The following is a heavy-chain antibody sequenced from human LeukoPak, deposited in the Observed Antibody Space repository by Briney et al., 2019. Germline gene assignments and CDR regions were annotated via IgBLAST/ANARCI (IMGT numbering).Heavy chain of an antibody. D-gene: IGHD6-19*01. CDR1: GFTFSSYG. Sequence: GGSLRLSCAASGFTFSSYGMHWVRQAPGKGLEWVAVIWYDGSNKYYADSVKGRFTISRDNSKNTLYLQMNSLRAEDTAVYYCAKEGPSSGXIYYFDYWGQGTLVTVSS. CDR3: AKEGPSSGXIYYFDY. J-gene: IGHJ4*02. V-gene: IGHV3-33*06. CDR2: IWYDGSNK.